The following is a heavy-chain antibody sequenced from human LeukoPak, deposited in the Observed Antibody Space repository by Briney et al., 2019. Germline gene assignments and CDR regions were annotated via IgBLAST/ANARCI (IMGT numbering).Heavy chain of an antibody. CDR2: INHSGST. D-gene: IGHD2-2*01. Sequence: SETLSLTCAVYGGSFSGYYWSWIRRPPGKGLEWIGEINHSGSTNYNPSLKSRVTISVDTSKNQFSLKLSSVTAADTAVYYCAREPLVVPAAILKFDPWGQGTLVTVSS. CDR3: AREPLVVPAAILKFDP. CDR1: GGSFSGYY. V-gene: IGHV4-34*01. J-gene: IGHJ5*02.